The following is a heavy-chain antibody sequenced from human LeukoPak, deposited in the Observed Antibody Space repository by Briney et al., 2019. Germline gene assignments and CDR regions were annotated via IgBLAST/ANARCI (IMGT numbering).Heavy chain of an antibody. V-gene: IGHV5-10-1*01. CDR3: ARLGVGSPEFSAY. Sequence: GESLKISCKGSGYSFTSYWISWVRQMPGKGLEWMGRIDPSDSYTNYSPCFQGHVTISADKSISTAYLQWSSLKASDTAMYYCARLGVGSPEFSAYWGQGTLVTVSS. D-gene: IGHD2-15*01. CDR1: GYSFTSYW. CDR2: IDPSDSYT. J-gene: IGHJ4*02.